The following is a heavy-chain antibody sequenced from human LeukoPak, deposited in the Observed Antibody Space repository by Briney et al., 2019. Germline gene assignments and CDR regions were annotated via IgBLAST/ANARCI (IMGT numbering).Heavy chain of an antibody. D-gene: IGHD2-2*02. CDR3: ARGEVVPAAIGYYYYCMDV. CDR2: IYYSGST. V-gene: IGHV4-30-4*08. Sequence: PSETLSLTCTVSGGSISSGDYYWSWIRQPPGKGLEWIGYIYYSGSTYYNPSLKSRVTISVDTSKNQFSLKLSSVTAADTAVYYCARGEVVPAAIGYYYYCMDVWGKGTTVTVSS. J-gene: IGHJ6*03. CDR1: GGSISSGDYY.